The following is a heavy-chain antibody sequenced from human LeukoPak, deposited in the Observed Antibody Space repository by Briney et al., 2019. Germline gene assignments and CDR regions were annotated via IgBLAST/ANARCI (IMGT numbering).Heavy chain of an antibody. V-gene: IGHV1-2*02. Sequence: GASVTVSCKASGYTFTGYYMHWVRQAPGQGLEWMGWINPNSGGTNYAQKFQGRVTTTRDTSISTAYMELSRLRSDDTAVYYCAREGSGYCSSTSCRYRRYYFDYWGQGTLVTVSS. CDR2: INPNSGGT. CDR3: AREGSGYCSSTSCRYRRYYFDY. J-gene: IGHJ4*02. CDR1: GYTFTGYY. D-gene: IGHD2-2*01.